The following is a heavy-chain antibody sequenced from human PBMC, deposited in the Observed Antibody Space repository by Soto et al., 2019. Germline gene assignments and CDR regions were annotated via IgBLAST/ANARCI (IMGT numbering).Heavy chain of an antibody. V-gene: IGHV4-34*01. CDR1: GGSFSGYY. CDR3: ARDKITGLFDY. D-gene: IGHD2-8*02. Sequence: QVQLQQWGAGLLKPSETLSLTCAVYGGSFSGYYWTWIRQPPGTGLEWIGEINHSGGTNYNPSLKSRVTISVDTPKNQFSLKLTSVTAADTAVYYCARDKITGLFDYWGQGTLVTVSS. J-gene: IGHJ4*02. CDR2: INHSGGT.